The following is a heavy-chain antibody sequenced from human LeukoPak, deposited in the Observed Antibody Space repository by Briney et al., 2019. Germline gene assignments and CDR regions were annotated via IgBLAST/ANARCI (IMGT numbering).Heavy chain of an antibody. J-gene: IGHJ5*02. Sequence: ASVKVSCKTSGGTFNNSAISWVRQAPGQGLEWLGGIMPLFGTAGYAQKFQGRVTITKDESTRTVYLELTSLTSHDTAVYYCARDVHGDYGSRWFVPSGQGTLVSVSP. CDR2: IMPLFGTA. CDR3: ARDVHGDYGSRWFVP. D-gene: IGHD4-17*01. CDR1: GGTFNNSA. V-gene: IGHV1-69*05.